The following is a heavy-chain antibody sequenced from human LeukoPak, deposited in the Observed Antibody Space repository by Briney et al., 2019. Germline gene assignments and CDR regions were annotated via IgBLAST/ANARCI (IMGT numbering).Heavy chain of an antibody. V-gene: IGHV1-3*03. Sequence: ASVKVSCKASGYTFTGYYMHWVRQAPGQRLEWMGWINAGNGNTKYSQEFQGRVTITRDTSASTAYMELSSLRSEDMAVYYCARDSGSYFLDYWGQGTLVTVSS. CDR3: ARDSGSYFLDY. D-gene: IGHD1-26*01. CDR2: INAGNGNT. J-gene: IGHJ4*02. CDR1: GYTFTGYY.